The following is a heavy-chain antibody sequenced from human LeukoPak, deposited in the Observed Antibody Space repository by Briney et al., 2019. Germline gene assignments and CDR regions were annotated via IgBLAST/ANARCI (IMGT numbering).Heavy chain of an antibody. CDR3: ARDRGYDSSGYPFDY. CDR2: IYYSGST. J-gene: IGHJ4*02. Sequence: PSETLSLTCTVSGGSISSYYWSWIRQPPGKGLEWIGYIYYSGSTNYNPSLKSRVTMSVDTSKNQFSLKLSSVTAADTAVYYCARDRGYDSSGYPFDYWGQGTLVTVSS. V-gene: IGHV4-59*12. D-gene: IGHD3-22*01. CDR1: GGSISSYY.